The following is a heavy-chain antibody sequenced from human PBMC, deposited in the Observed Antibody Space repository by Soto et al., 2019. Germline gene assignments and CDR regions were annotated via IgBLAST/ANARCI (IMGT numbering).Heavy chain of an antibody. J-gene: IGHJ4*02. CDR3: ARAPMVLTRSYFDS. CDR1: DGSISNFY. Sequence: SETLSLTCTVSDGSISNFYWSWIRQPPGKGLEWIGYISSSGNTNHNPSLKSRVSISVDTSKNQFSLNLTSVTAADTAVYYCARAPMVLTRSYFDSWGQGTPVTVSS. V-gene: IGHV4-59*01. CDR2: ISSSGNT. D-gene: IGHD3-22*01.